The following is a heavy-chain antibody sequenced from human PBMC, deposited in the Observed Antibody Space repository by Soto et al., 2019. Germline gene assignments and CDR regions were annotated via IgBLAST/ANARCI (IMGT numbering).Heavy chain of an antibody. V-gene: IGHV4-31*03. CDR1: GGSISTGGYY. Sequence: PSETLSLTCTVSGGSISTGGYYWSWIRQHPEKGLEWIGYMHYSGSTYYNPSLKSRVTMSVDTSKNQFSLKLTSMTAADTAVYYCARKGSYGTDSWGQGTLVTVSS. CDR3: ARKGSYGTDS. J-gene: IGHJ5*01. CDR2: MHYSGST. D-gene: IGHD5-18*01.